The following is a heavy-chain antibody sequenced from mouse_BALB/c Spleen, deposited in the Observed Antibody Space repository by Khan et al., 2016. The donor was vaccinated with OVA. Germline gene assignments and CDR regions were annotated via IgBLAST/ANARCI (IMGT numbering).Heavy chain of an antibody. CDR2: ISYSGNT. D-gene: IGHD2-10*02. J-gene: IGHJ2*01. CDR3: ARMYGGDFDY. V-gene: IGHV3-2*02. CDR1: GYSITSDYA. Sequence: EVQLQESGPGLVKPSQSLSLTCTVTGYSITSDYAWNWIRQFPGNKLGWMGYISYSGNTKYNPSLKSRISVTRDTSKNQFFLQLNSVTTEDTATYYCARMYGGDFDYWGQGTTLTVSS.